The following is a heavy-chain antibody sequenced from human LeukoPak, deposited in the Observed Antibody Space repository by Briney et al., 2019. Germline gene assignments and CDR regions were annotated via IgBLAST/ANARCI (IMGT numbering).Heavy chain of an antibody. V-gene: IGHV3-23*01. J-gene: IGHJ4*02. CDR3: AKDRRLEAWGSYYFDY. CDR2: ISGSGGST. D-gene: IGHD7-27*01. Sequence: PGGSLRLSCAASGFTFSSYAMSWVRQAPGKGLEWVSAISGSGGSTYYADSVKGRFTISRDNSKNTLYLQMNSLRAEDTAVYYCAKDRRLEAWGSYYFDYWGQGTLVTVSS. CDR1: GFTFSSYA.